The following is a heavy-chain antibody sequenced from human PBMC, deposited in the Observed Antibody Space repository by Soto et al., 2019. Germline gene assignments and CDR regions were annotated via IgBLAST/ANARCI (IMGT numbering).Heavy chain of an antibody. V-gene: IGHV4-30-4*01. D-gene: IGHD4-17*01. J-gene: IGHJ6*02. CDR3: ARDPKRGYGDYVPVWYYYGMDV. Sequence: QVQLQESGPGLVKPSQTLSLTCTVSGGSISSGDYYWSWIRQPPGKGLEWIGYIYYSGSTYYNPSLKSRVTISVDTSKNQFSLKLSSVTAADTAVYYCARDPKRGYGDYVPVWYYYGMDVWGQGTTVTVSS. CDR1: GGSISSGDYY. CDR2: IYYSGST.